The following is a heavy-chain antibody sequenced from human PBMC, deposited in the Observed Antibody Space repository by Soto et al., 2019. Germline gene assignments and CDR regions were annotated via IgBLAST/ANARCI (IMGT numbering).Heavy chain of an antibody. V-gene: IGHV1-69*13. CDR3: ATDGTPGVGATNYYRMDV. Sequence: GASVKVSCKASGGTFSSYAISWVRQAPGQGLEWMGGIIPIFGTANYAQKFQGRVTITADESTSTAYMELSSLRSEDTAVYYCATDGTPGVGATNYYRMDVWGQGTTVTVSS. D-gene: IGHD1-26*01. CDR1: GGTFSSYA. J-gene: IGHJ6*02. CDR2: IIPIFGTA.